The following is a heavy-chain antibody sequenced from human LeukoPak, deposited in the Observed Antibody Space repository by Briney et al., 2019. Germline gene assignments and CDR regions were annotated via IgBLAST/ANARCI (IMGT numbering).Heavy chain of an antibody. J-gene: IGHJ4*02. CDR3: ARYPRITIFGVVMANDY. D-gene: IGHD3-3*01. CDR2: INPNSGGT. Sequence: GASVKVSCKASGYTFAGYYMHWVRQAPGQGLEWMGWINPNSGGTNYAQKFQGRVTMTRDTSISTAYMELSRLRSDDTAVYYCARYPRITIFGVVMANDYWGQGTLVTVSS. CDR1: GYTFAGYY. V-gene: IGHV1-2*02.